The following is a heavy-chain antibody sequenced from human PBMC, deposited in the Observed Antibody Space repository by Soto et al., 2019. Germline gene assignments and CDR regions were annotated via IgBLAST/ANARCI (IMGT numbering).Heavy chain of an antibody. CDR1: GGAVAGYY. D-gene: IGHD1-1*01. CDR3: ARHDVVPKLQKGMGV. J-gene: IGHJ3*01. Sequence: PTDTLDLTCTVSGGAVAGYYWGCIRQPPGKGLEWIGYIYSAGKTLYHPYIKPRLKISVHTPKHQFQLKLPSVTAAATDMYYCARHDVVPKLQKGMGVWGQGPTVT. CDR2: IYSAGKT. V-gene: IGHV4-59*02.